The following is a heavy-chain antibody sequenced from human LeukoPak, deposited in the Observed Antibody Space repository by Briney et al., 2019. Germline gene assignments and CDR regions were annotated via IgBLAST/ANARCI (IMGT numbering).Heavy chain of an antibody. CDR1: GFRFSTYA. CDR2: IDSNGVST. D-gene: IGHD3-22*01. J-gene: IGHJ6*02. V-gene: IGHV3-64*01. Sequence: GGSLRLSCEASGFRFSTYAMYWVRQAPGKGLECVSAIDSNGVSTFHAKSVEGRFTISRDNSKNTLYLQMGSLRAEDMAVYYCATSYSYDRSAYTSHYSYYGLDVWGQGTTVTVSS. CDR3: ATSYSYDRSAYTSHYSYYGLDV.